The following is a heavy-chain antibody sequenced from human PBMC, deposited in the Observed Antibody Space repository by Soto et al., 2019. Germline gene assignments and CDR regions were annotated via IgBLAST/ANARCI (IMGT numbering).Heavy chain of an antibody. V-gene: IGHV3-48*02. CDR2: ISVGGGSI. CDR3: VRDHRWAFNI. J-gene: IGHJ3*02. D-gene: IGHD2-15*01. Sequence: EVQLVESGGGLVQPGGSLRVSCIDSGFTFRDYAFNWVRQATGKGLEWVSYISVGGGSIFYADSVRGRFTISRDDAKNSVYLQINTLRHEDTAVYHCVRDHRWAFNIWGQGTVVTVSS. CDR1: GFTFRDYA.